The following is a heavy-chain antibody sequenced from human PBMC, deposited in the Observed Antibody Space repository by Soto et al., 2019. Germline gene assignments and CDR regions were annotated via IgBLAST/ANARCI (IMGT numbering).Heavy chain of an antibody. Sequence: DVQLLESGGGLVQPEGSLRLSCAASGFTFSSYAMGWVRQGPGKGLEWVAVVSIGGSTHYADSVRGRFTISRDNSKNTLSLQRNSLTAEDTAVYFCAKRRGAGGHFVYWVQGALVTVSS. CDR3: AKRRGAGGHFVY. CDR1: GFTFSSYA. J-gene: IGHJ4*02. V-gene: IGHV3-23*01. CDR2: VSIGGST. D-gene: IGHD2-15*01.